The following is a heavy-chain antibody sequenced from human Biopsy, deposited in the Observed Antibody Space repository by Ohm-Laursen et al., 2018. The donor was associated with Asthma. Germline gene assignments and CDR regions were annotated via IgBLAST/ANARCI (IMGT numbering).Heavy chain of an antibody. Sequence: SLRLSCAASGFTFGDYWMSWVRQVPGKGLEWVANIKHDGSEKNHVDSLKGRFTISRDNAKNSLYLQMNSLRAEDTAVYYCAKDGRGGTPDNWFDPWGQGTLVTVSS. CDR1: GFTFGDYW. D-gene: IGHD1-7*01. V-gene: IGHV3-7*01. J-gene: IGHJ5*02. CDR3: AKDGRGGTPDNWFDP. CDR2: IKHDGSEK.